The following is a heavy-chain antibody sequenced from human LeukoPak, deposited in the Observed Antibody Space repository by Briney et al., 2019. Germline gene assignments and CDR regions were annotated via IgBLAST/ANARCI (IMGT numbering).Heavy chain of an antibody. CDR2: IKQDGSEK. CDR3: ARDPRYFDWLLFFDY. Sequence: GGSLRLSCAVSGITLSNYGMSWVRQAPGKGLEWVANIKQDGSEKYYVDSVKGRFTISRDNAKNSLYLQMNSLRAEDTAVYYCARDPRYFDWLLFFDYWGQGTLVTVSS. D-gene: IGHD3-9*01. J-gene: IGHJ4*02. CDR1: GITLSNYG. V-gene: IGHV3-7*01.